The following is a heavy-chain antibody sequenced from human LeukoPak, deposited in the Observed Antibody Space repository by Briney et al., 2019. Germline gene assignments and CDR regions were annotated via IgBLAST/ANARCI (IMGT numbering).Heavy chain of an antibody. V-gene: IGHV3-23*01. Sequence: PGGSLRLSCAASGFTFSSYAMHWVRQAPGKGLEWVATVSGSGDRMYHADSVKGRFTISRDNSKNTIYLQMNSLRAGDTALYYCAKAAAAPGFDFWGQGTLVTVSS. CDR1: GFTFSSYA. CDR3: AKAAAAPGFDF. CDR2: VSGSGDRM. J-gene: IGHJ4*02. D-gene: IGHD6-13*01.